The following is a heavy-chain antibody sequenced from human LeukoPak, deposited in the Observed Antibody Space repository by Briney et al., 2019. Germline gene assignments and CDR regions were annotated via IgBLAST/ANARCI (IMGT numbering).Heavy chain of an antibody. CDR1: GFTFSSYE. J-gene: IGHJ5*02. CDR3: ARDRGSSGWQNWFDP. Sequence: PGGSLRLSCAASGFTFSSYEMNWVRQAPGKGLEWVSYISSSGSTIYYADSVKGRFTISRDNAKNSLYLQMNSLRAEDTAVYYCARDRGSSGWQNWFDPWGQGTLVTVSS. CDR2: ISSSGSTI. D-gene: IGHD6-19*01. V-gene: IGHV3-48*03.